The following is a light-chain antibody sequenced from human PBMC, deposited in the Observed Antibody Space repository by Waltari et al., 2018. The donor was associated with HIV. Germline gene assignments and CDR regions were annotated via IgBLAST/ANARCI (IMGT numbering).Light chain of an antibody. CDR2: DFT. J-gene: IGLJ2*01. CDR3: CSYAGSKTHNVA. CDR1: SSDPEASYY. V-gene: IGLV2-11*01. Sequence: QSALTQPRTVQGYHGQSVTIPSHGTSSDPEASYYIHWYQQHPVKAPQIIIYDFTKRTSGVPDRFSGSKSGNTASLTISGLQAEDEADYYCCSYAGSKTHNVAFGGGTRLTVL.